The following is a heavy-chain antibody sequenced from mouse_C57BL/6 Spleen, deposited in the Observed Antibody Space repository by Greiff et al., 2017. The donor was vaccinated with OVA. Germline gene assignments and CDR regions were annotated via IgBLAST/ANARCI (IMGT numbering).Heavy chain of an antibody. CDR3: ATYDGYDDGVAY. CDR1: GYTFTSYW. CDR2: IYPGSGST. V-gene: IGHV1-55*01. Sequence: QVQLQQPGAELVKPGASVKMSCKASGYTFTSYWITWVKQRPGQGLEWIGDIYPGSGSTNYNEKFKSKATLTVDTSSSTAYMQLSSLTSEDSAVYYCATYDGYDDGVAYWGQGTLVTVSA. J-gene: IGHJ3*01. D-gene: IGHD2-9*01.